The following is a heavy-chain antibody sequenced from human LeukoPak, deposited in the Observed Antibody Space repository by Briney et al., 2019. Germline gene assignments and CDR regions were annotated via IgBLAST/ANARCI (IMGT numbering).Heavy chain of an antibody. CDR1: GFTFNNYA. V-gene: IGHV3-23*01. CDR3: ATRSYCSGSYGMDV. J-gene: IGHJ6*02. Sequence: GGSLRLSCAASGFTFNNYAMSWVRQAPGKGLEWVATISGSGVNAYYADSAKGRFTISKDYSKNTLYLQVSSLRAEDTAVYYCATRSYCSGSYGMDVWGQGTTVTVSS. CDR2: ISGSGVNA. D-gene: IGHD6-19*01.